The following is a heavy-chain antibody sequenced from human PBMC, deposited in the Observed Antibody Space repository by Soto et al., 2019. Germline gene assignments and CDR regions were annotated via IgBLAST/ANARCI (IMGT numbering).Heavy chain of an antibody. CDR3: AKDHRYISGCPDN. Sequence: GGSLRLSCAASEFTFSSYAMSWVRQAPGKGLEWVSTISGSGANTYYADSVTGRFTISRDNSENTLYLQMNSLRDEDTAAYYCAKDHRYISGCPDNWGQGTLVTVSS. V-gene: IGHV3-23*01. D-gene: IGHD6-19*01. J-gene: IGHJ4*02. CDR1: EFTFSSYA. CDR2: ISGSGANT.